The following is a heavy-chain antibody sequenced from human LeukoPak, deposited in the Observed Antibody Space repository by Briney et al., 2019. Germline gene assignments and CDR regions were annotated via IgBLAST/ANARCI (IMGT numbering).Heavy chain of an antibody. Sequence: PSETLSLTCTVSGGSISSSSYYWGWIRQPPGKGLEWIGTLYYSGSTYYNPSLKSRVTISVDTSKNQLSLKLSSLTAADTAVYYCASRKLGNDYWGQGTLVTVSS. CDR3: ASRKLGNDY. V-gene: IGHV4-39*07. D-gene: IGHD7-27*01. J-gene: IGHJ4*02. CDR2: LYYSGST. CDR1: GGSISSSSYY.